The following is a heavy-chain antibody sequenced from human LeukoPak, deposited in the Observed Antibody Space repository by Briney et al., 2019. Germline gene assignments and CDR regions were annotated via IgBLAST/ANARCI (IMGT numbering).Heavy chain of an antibody. CDR1: GFTFSSYV. Sequence: PGGSLLHSCAASGFTFSSYVMSWVRQAPGKGLEWVSAISGSGGSTYYADSVKGRFTISRDNSKNTLYLQMNSLRAEDTAVYYCAGKPSIAAAGTVEYWGQGTLVTVSS. CDR2: ISGSGGST. D-gene: IGHD6-13*01. J-gene: IGHJ4*02. V-gene: IGHV3-23*01. CDR3: AGKPSIAAAGTVEY.